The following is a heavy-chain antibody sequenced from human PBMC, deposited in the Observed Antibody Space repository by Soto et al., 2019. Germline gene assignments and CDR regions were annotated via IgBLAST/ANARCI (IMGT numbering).Heavy chain of an antibody. V-gene: IGHV3-30*18. D-gene: IGHD2-2*01. CDR3: AKDREDIVVVLDDY. Sequence: GGSLRLSCAASGFTFSSYGMHWVRQAPGKGLEWVAVISYDGSNKYYADSVKGRFTISRDNSKNTLYLQMNSLRAEDTAVYYCAKDREDIVVVLDDYWGQGSLVTVSS. J-gene: IGHJ4*02. CDR2: ISYDGSNK. CDR1: GFTFSSYG.